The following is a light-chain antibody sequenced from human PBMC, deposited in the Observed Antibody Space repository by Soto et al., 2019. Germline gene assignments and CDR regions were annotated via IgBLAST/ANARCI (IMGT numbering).Light chain of an antibody. Sequence: QSVLTQPASVSGSPGQSITISCTGTSRDVGAYDYVSWYLQYPDKAPQLLIYYVDHRPSGVSSRFSGSKSGNTASLTISGLQAEDEGDYYCCSYADGSTFVFGTGTKVTVL. CDR2: YVD. CDR1: SRDVGAYDY. V-gene: IGLV2-14*03. CDR3: CSYADGSTFV. J-gene: IGLJ1*01.